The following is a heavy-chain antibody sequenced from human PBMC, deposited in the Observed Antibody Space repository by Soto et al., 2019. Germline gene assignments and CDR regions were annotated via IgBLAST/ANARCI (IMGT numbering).Heavy chain of an antibody. CDR3: ARGSSWRQYFDY. V-gene: IGHV4-31*03. CDR1: GGSISSGGYY. J-gene: IGHJ4*02. D-gene: IGHD6-13*01. CDR2: IYYSGSA. Sequence: SETLSLTCSVSGGSISSGGYYWSWIRQHPGKGLEWIGYIYYSGSAYYNPSLKSRVTISVDTSKNQFSLKLSSVTAADTALYYCARGSSWRQYFDYWGQGTLVTVSS.